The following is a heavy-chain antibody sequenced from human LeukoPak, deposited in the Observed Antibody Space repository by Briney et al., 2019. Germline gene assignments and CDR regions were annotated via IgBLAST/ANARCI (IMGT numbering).Heavy chain of an antibody. J-gene: IGHJ6*03. CDR2: IKQDGSEK. Sequence: GGSLRLSCAASGFTFSSYWMSWVRQAPGKGLEWVANIKQDGSEKYYVDSVKGRFTISRDNAKNSLYLQMNSLRAEDTAVYYCARVYSSSWYFGYLYIDVWGNGTTVTVSS. V-gene: IGHV3-7*01. CDR1: GFTFSSYW. D-gene: IGHD6-13*01. CDR3: ARVYSSSWYFGYLYIDV.